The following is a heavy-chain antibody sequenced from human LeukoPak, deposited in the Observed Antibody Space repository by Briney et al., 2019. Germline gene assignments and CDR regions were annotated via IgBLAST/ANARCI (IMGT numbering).Heavy chain of an antibody. CDR3: AREQGMVRGSWFDP. CDR2: INWNGGST. Sequence: GGSLRLSCTASGFTFSSYAMSWVRQAPGKGLEWVSGINWNGGSTGYADSVKGRFTISRDNAKNSLYLQMNSLRAEDTALYYCAREQGMVRGSWFDPWGQGTLVTVS. J-gene: IGHJ5*02. D-gene: IGHD3-10*01. CDR1: GFTFSSYA. V-gene: IGHV3-20*04.